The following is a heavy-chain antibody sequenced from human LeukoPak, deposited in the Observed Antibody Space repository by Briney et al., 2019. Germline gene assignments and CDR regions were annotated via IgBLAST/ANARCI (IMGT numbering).Heavy chain of an antibody. Sequence: ASVKVSCKASGYTFTGYYMHWVRQAPGQGLEWMGRINPNSGGTNYAQKFQGRVTMTRDASISTAYMELSRLRSDDTAVYYCARDYGSGSSQIFDFWGQGTLVTVSS. CDR3: ARDYGSGSSQIFDF. CDR1: GYTFTGYY. V-gene: IGHV1-2*06. J-gene: IGHJ4*02. CDR2: INPNSGGT. D-gene: IGHD3-10*01.